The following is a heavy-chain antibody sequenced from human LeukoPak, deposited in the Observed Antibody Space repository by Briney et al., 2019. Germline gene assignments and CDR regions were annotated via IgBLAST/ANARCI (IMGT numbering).Heavy chain of an antibody. J-gene: IGHJ4*02. CDR2: IYYSGST. Sequence: SETLSLTCTVSGGSISSGGYYWSWIRQHPGKGLEWIGYIYYSGSTYYNPSLKSRVTLSVDTSKNQFSLKLSSVTAADTAVYYCARGGYSYGYTGHFDYWGQGTLVTVSS. V-gene: IGHV4-31*03. D-gene: IGHD5-18*01. CDR1: GGSISSGGYY. CDR3: ARGGYSYGYTGHFDY.